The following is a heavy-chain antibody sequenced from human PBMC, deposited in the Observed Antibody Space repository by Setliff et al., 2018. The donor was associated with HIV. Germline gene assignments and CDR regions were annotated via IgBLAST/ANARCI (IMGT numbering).Heavy chain of an antibody. CDR3: ARHDCGGNCDINWFDP. V-gene: IGHV4-38-2*01. Sequence: ETLSLTCDVSGYSISSNFLWGWVRQPPGQGLEWIGSIHHAGRTYYNPSLKSRVRISLDTSKNQFSLKLSSVTAADTAVYYCARHDCGGNCDINWFDPWGQGTLVTVSS. J-gene: IGHJ5*02. CDR2: IHHAGRT. CDR1: GYSISSNFL. D-gene: IGHD2-21*02.